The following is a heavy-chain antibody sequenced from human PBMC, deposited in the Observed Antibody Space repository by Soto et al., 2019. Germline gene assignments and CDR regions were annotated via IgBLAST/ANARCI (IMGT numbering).Heavy chain of an antibody. CDR3: AKGGAYGVKHAH. J-gene: IGHJ1*01. CDR2: INSDGYII. D-gene: IGHD3-16*01. V-gene: IGHV3-74*01. Sequence: EVRLVESGGGLVQPGGSLRLSCAASGFTFSSYWMHWVRQAPGKGLVWAARINSDGYIINYADAVKGRFTISRDNAKNTLYLQMISLRAEDTAVYYCAKGGAYGVKHAHWGQGTLVTVSS. CDR1: GFTFSSYW.